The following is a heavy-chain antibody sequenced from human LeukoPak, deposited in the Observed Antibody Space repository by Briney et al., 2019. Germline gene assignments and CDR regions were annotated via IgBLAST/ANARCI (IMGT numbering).Heavy chain of an antibody. D-gene: IGHD6-19*01. CDR1: GFTFSSYG. CDR2: IWYDGSNK. CDR3: AKDRRAGDDAFDI. Sequence: PGGSLRLSCAASGFTFSSYGMHWVRQAPGKGLEWVAVIWYDGSNKYYADSVKGRFTISRDNSKNTLYLQMNSLRAEDTAVYYCAKDRRAGDDAFDIWGQGTMVTVSS. V-gene: IGHV3-30*02. J-gene: IGHJ3*02.